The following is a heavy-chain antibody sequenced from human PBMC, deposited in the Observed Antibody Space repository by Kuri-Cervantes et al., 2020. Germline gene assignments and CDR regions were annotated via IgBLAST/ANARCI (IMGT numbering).Heavy chain of an antibody. J-gene: IGHJ4*02. Sequence: GGSLRLSCAASGFTFSSYAMSWVRQAPGKGLEWVSSTSATGGSTYYADSVKGRFTISRDNSKNTLYLQMNSLRVEDTAVYYCAKIPQLGIDYWGQGTLVTVSS. CDR1: GFTFSSYA. CDR3: AKIPQLGIDY. D-gene: IGHD7-27*01. CDR2: TSATGGST. V-gene: IGHV3-23*01.